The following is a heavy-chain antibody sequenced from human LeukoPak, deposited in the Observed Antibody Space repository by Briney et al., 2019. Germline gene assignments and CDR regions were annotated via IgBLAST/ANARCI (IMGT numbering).Heavy chain of an antibody. V-gene: IGHV1-2*02. CDR1: RYSLIGYY. D-gene: IGHD6-19*01. CDR3: ARGDQWLVLYFQHAMDV. Sequence: ASVTVSFKGSRYSLIGYYIHWVGQAPGKEGEGVRWSNPSNGDTNYAQNFQGRVTMTRDTTISTAYMDLSRLRSDDTAMYFCARGDQWLVLYFQHAMDVWGQGTTVTVSS. J-gene: IGHJ6*02. CDR2: SNPSNGDT.